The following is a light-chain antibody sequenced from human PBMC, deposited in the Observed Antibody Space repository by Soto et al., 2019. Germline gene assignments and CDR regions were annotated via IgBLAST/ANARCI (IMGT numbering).Light chain of an antibody. CDR2: GAS. CDR1: QSVSSN. V-gene: IGKV3-20*01. Sequence: VVLTQSPATLSLSPGERATLSCRASQSVSSNLAWYQQKPGQAPRLLIYGASTRATGIPARFSGSGSGTDFTLTISRLEPEDFAVYYCQQYGSSPITFGQGTRLEI. CDR3: QQYGSSPIT. J-gene: IGKJ5*01.